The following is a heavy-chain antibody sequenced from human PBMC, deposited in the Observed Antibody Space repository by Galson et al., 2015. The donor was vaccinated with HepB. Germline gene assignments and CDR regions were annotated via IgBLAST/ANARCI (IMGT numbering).Heavy chain of an antibody. CDR2: IIPVFRTS. Sequence: SVKVSCKASGDIFSSYAISWVRQAPGQGLEWMGGIIPVFRTSNYAQKFQDRVTSTADESSNTAHMELRSLRSEDTAVYYCARGRKNVIYYYTMDVWDQGTTVTVSS. J-gene: IGHJ6*02. CDR1: GDIFSSYA. V-gene: IGHV1-69*13. CDR3: ARGRKNVIYYYTMDV. D-gene: IGHD2-21*01.